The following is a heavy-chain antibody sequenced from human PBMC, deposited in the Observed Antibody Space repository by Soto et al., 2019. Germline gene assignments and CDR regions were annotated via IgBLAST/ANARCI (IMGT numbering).Heavy chain of an antibody. CDR2: MEPSSGRT. CDR3: ARGVTAGVDY. CDR1: GYSFTGLD. V-gene: IGHV1-8*01. Sequence: QVQLVQSGAEVKKPGASVKVSCKASGYSFTGLDINWVRQTTGQGLEWMGWMEPSSGRTGYAQKFQGRVTMTRDTSITTAYMELSSLTSDDTAFYYCARGVTAGVDYWGQGTLVTVSS. D-gene: IGHD1-26*01. J-gene: IGHJ4*02.